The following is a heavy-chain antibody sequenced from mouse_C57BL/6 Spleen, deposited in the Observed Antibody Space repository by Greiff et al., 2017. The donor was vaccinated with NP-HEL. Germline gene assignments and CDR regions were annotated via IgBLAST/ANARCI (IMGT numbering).Heavy chain of an antibody. Sequence: QVQLKQSGAELARPGASVKLSCKASGYTFTSYGISWVKQRTGQGLEWIGEIYPRSGNTYYNEKFKGKATLTADKSYSTAYMELRSLTSEDSAVSFCARGAQIYFDYWGQGTTLTASS. CDR2: IYPRSGNT. CDR3: ARGAQIYFDY. CDR1: GYTFTSYG. J-gene: IGHJ2*01. V-gene: IGHV1-81*01.